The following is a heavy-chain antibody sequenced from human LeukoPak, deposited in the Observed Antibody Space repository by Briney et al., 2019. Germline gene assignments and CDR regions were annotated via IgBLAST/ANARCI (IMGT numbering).Heavy chain of an antibody. CDR2: ISAYNGNT. CDR1: GYTFTSYG. J-gene: IGHJ4*02. V-gene: IGHV1-18*01. D-gene: IGHD3-3*01. Sequence: ASVKVSCKASGYTFTSYGISWVRQAPGQGLEWMGWISAYNGNTNYAQKLQGRVTMTTDTSTSTAYMELRSLRSDDTAVYYCARTTLSYYDFWSGYYTGVPYFDYWGQGTPVTVSS. CDR3: ARTTLSYYDFWSGYYTGVPYFDY.